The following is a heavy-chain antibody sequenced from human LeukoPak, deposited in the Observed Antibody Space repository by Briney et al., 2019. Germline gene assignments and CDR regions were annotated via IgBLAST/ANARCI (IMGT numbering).Heavy chain of an antibody. CDR1: GFTFSSYG. V-gene: IGHV3-23*01. J-gene: IGHJ4*02. CDR2: ISGSGGST. Sequence: GGSLRLSCAASGFTFSSYGMSWVHQAPGKGLEWVSAISGSGGSTYYADSVKGRFTISRDNSKNTLYLQMNSLRAEDTAVYYCAKQSGYSSGWPVGMFDYWGQGTLVTVSS. D-gene: IGHD6-19*01. CDR3: AKQSGYSSGWPVGMFDY.